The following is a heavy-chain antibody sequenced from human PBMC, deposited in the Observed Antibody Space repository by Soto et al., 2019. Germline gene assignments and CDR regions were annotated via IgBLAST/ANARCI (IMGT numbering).Heavy chain of an antibody. CDR2: INPRGGST. CDR3: ARQSIVLNYYAMDV. Sequence: QVQLVQSGAEVKKPGASVKVSCKASGYTFSSYYMHWVRQAPGQGLEWMGVINPRGGSTTYAQNFQGRVTMTRDTSTSTVHMDLSSLGSEDTAVYYCARQSIVLNYYAMDVWGQGTTVTVSS. CDR1: GYTFSSYY. J-gene: IGHJ6*02. D-gene: IGHD2-15*01. V-gene: IGHV1-46*01.